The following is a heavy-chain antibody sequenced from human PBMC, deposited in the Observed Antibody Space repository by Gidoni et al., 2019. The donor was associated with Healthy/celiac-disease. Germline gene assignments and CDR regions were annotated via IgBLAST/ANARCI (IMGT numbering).Heavy chain of an antibody. CDR2: IWYDGSNK. J-gene: IGHJ4*02. V-gene: IGHV3-33*01. CDR3: SGGDSLGVY. D-gene: IGHD2-21*01. Sequence: VQLVESGGGVVQPGRSLRLSCAASGFTFSSYGMHWVRQAPGKGLEWVAVIWYDGSNKYYADSVKGRFTISRDNSKNTLYLQMNSLRAEDTAVYYCSGGDSLGVYWGQGTLVTVSS. CDR1: GFTFSSYG.